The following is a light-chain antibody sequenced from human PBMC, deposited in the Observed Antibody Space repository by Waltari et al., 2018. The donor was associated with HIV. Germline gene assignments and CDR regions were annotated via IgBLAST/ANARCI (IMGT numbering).Light chain of an antibody. CDR3: NSRDSSGNHVV. J-gene: IGLJ2*01. V-gene: IGLV3-19*01. CDR2: GKN. Sequence: SSELTQDPAVSVALGQTVRITCQGDSLRSSYASWYQQKPGQAPVLVIYGKNNRPSGIPDRFSGSSSGNTASLTITGAQAEDEADYYCNSRDSSGNHVVLGGGTKLTVL. CDR1: SLRSSY.